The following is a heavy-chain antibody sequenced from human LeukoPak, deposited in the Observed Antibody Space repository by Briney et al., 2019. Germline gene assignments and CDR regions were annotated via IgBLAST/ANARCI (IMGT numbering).Heavy chain of an antibody. CDR2: INHSGST. CDR1: GGSFSGYY. D-gene: IGHD6-13*01. Sequence: PSETLSLTCAVYGGSFSGYYWSWIRQPPGKGLEWIGEINHSGSTNYNPSLKSRVTISVDTSKNQFSLELSSVTAADTAVYYCARGLASSSYYWGQGTLVTVSS. V-gene: IGHV4-34*01. J-gene: IGHJ4*02. CDR3: ARGLASSSYY.